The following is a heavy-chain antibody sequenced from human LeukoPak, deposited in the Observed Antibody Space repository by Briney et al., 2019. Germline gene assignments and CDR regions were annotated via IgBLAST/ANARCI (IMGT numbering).Heavy chain of an antibody. CDR2: ISGSGRST. Sequence: GGSLRLSCAASGFTFSSYAMSWVRQAPGKGLEWVSVISGSGRSTYYADSVKGRFTISRDNSKNTLYLQMHSLRAEDTAIYYCAKDPLVGATGEAFAIWSQGTMVTVSS. CDR3: AKDPLVGATGEAFAI. D-gene: IGHD1-26*01. CDR1: GFTFSSYA. J-gene: IGHJ3*02. V-gene: IGHV3-23*01.